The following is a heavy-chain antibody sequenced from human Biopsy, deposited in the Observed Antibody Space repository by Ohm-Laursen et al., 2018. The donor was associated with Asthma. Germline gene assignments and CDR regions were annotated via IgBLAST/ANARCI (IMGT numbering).Heavy chain of an antibody. V-gene: IGHV3-30*03. J-gene: IGHJ3*02. CDR3: ARQSGQDYGDSSGFDI. D-gene: IGHD3-22*01. CDR1: GFVFSQCG. Sequence: SLRLSCTASGFVFSQCGMHWVRQGPGKGLEWVALVASDGHNKYYEDSVKGRFTISRDNSRNRLYLQINRLTVEDSAVYFCARQSGQDYGDSSGFDIWGQGTKVAVSS. CDR2: VASDGHNK.